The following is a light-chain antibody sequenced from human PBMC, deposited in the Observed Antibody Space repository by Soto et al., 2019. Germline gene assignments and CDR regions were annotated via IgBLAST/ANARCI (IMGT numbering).Light chain of an antibody. CDR3: SSYTSSSAYV. CDR2: EVS. Sequence: QSALTQPASVSGSPGQSITISCTGTSSDVGGYNYVSWYQRQSGKAPKLMIHEVSNRPSGVSNRFSGSKSGNTASLTISGLQAEDEADYYCSSYTSSSAYVFGIGTKVTVL. J-gene: IGLJ1*01. CDR1: SSDVGGYNY. V-gene: IGLV2-14*01.